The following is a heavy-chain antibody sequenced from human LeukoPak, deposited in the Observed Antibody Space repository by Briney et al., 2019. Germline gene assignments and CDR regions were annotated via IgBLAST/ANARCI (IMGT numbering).Heavy chain of an antibody. Sequence: SVNVSFKASGGTFSSYAISWVRQAPGQGLEWMGGIIPIFGTANYAQKFQGRVTITADESTSTAYMELSSLRSEDTAVYYCARDRAPYSSSWYLFQHWGQGTLVTVSS. CDR3: ARDRAPYSSSWYLFQH. D-gene: IGHD6-13*01. J-gene: IGHJ1*01. CDR1: GGTFSSYA. V-gene: IGHV1-69*13. CDR2: IIPIFGTA.